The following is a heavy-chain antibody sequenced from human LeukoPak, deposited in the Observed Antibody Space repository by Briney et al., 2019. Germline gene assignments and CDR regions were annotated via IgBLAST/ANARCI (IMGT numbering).Heavy chain of an antibody. CDR3: ARVATVVAANYYYYGMDV. J-gene: IGHJ6*02. CDR2: IYYSGST. Sequence: SQTLSLTCTVSGGSISSGDYCWSWIRQPPGKGLEWIGYIYYSGSTYYNPSLKSRVTISVDTSKNQFSLKLSSVTAADTAVYYCARVATVVAANYYYYGMDVWGQGTTVTVSS. V-gene: IGHV4-30-4*01. D-gene: IGHD2-15*01. CDR1: GGSISSGDYC.